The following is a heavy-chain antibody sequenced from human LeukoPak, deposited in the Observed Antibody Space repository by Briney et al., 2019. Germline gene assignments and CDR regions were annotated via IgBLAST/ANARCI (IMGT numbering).Heavy chain of an antibody. CDR3: ARYYGDRHHDFDY. J-gene: IGHJ4*02. CDR1: GFTFSSYS. V-gene: IGHV3-48*01. Sequence: PGGSLRLSCAASGFTFSSYSMNWVRQAPGKGLEWVSYISSNSSTIYYADSVKGRFTISRDNAKNSLYLQMNSLRAEDTAVYYCARYYGDRHHDFDYWGQGTLVTVSS. CDR2: ISSNSSTI. D-gene: IGHD4-17*01.